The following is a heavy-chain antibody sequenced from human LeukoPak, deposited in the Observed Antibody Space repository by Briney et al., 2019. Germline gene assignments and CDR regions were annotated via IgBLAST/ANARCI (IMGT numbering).Heavy chain of an antibody. Sequence: GESLKISCKGSGYSFTSYWIGWVRQMPGKGLEWMGIIYPGDSDTRYSPSFQAQVTISADKSISTAYLQWSSVKAPDTAIYYCARRGRGNVGYFDYWGQGTLVTVSS. D-gene: IGHD1-1*01. J-gene: IGHJ4*02. CDR3: ARRGRGNVGYFDY. CDR1: GYSFTSYW. V-gene: IGHV5-51*01. CDR2: IYPGDSDT.